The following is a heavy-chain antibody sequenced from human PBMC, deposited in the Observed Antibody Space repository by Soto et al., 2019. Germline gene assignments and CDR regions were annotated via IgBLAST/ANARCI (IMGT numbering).Heavy chain of an antibody. J-gene: IGHJ6*02. CDR3: ARDPSIYDYVWGSYKTYGMDV. V-gene: IGHV5-51*01. D-gene: IGHD3-16*01. CDR1: GYSFTSYW. CDR2: IYPGDSDT. Sequence: GESLKISCKGSGYSFTSYWIGWVRQMPGKGLEWMGIIYPGDSDTRYSPSFQGQVTISADKSISTAYLQWSSLKASDTAMYYCARDPSIYDYVWGSYKTYGMDVRGQGTTVTVS.